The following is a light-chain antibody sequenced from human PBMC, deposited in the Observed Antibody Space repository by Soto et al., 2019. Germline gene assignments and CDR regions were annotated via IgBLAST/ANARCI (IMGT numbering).Light chain of an antibody. CDR1: SSDIGTNS. J-gene: IGLJ3*02. V-gene: IGLV1-44*01. CDR3: AAWDDSLNGPGV. CDR2: NND. Sequence: QPVLTQPPSASGTPGQRVSISCSGSSSDIGTNSVNWYQQLPGTAPKLLIYNNDLRPSGVPDRFSGSKSGTSASLAISGLHSDDEADYYCAAWDDSLNGPGVFGGGTKLTVL.